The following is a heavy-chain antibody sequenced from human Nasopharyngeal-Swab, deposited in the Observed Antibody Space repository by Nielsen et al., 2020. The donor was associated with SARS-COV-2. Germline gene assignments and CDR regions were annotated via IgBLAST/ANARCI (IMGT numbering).Heavy chain of an antibody. CDR2: IYHSGST. J-gene: IGHJ3*02. CDR3: ARVGHPSTFDI. V-gene: IGHV4-30-2*01. D-gene: IGHD4-11*01. CDR1: GGSISSGGYS. Sequence: SETLSLTCTVSGGSISSGGYSWSWIRQPPGKGLEWIGYIYHSGSTYYNPSLKSRVTISVDRSKNQFSLKLPSVTAADTAVYYCARVGHPSTFDIWGQGTMVTVSS.